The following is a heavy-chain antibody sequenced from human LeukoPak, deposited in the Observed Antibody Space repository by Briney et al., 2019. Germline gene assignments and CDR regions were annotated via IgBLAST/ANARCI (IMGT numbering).Heavy chain of an antibody. CDR3: ANLMAHGFWSGLDY. Sequence: PGGSLRLSCAASGFTFSSYGMHWVRQAPGKGLEWVAFIRYDGSNKYYADSVKGRFTISRDNSKNTLYLQMNSLRAEDTAVYYCANLMAHGFWSGLDYWGQGTLVTVSS. CDR2: IRYDGSNK. D-gene: IGHD3-3*01. V-gene: IGHV3-30*02. J-gene: IGHJ4*02. CDR1: GFTFSSYG.